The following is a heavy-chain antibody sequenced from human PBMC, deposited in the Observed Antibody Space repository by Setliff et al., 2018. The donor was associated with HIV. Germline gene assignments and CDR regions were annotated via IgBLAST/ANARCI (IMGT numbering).Heavy chain of an antibody. J-gene: IGHJ5*02. CDR3: ASRVYYYDSSGYLREEEFDP. D-gene: IGHD3-22*01. Sequence: SETLSLTCTVSGGSISNSDFYWGWIRQSPGKGLEWIGSIYYSGSTYYNPSLKSRVTISVDTSKNQFSLKLSSVTAANAAVYYCASRVYYYDSSGYLREEEFDPWGQGTLITVSS. CDR1: GGSISNSDFY. CDR2: IYYSGST. V-gene: IGHV4-39*01.